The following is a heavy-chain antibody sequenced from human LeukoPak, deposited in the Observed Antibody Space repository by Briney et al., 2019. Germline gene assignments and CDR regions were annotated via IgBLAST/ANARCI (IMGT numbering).Heavy chain of an antibody. D-gene: IGHD2-2*02. J-gene: IGHJ4*02. V-gene: IGHV1-18*01. CDR2: ISAYNGNT. CDR1: GYTFTSYG. CDR3: ARSSYCSSTSCYSVY. Sequence: ASVKVSCKASGYTFTSYGISWVRQAPGQGLEWMEWISAYNGNTNYAQKLQGRVTMTTDTSTSTAYMELRSLRSDDTAVYYCARSSYCSSTSCYSVYWGQGTLVTVSS.